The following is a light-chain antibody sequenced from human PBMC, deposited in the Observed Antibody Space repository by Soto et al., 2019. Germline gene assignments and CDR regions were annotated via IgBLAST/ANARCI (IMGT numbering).Light chain of an antibody. V-gene: IGKV3D-20*02. CDR3: QQRNPWHPIT. CDR1: QSVSSSY. J-gene: IGKJ5*01. Sequence: PGDTGTLSCRASQSVSSSYLSCYQKKSGQAPRLLIYDASTRADIIPARFSGSGSGTDLTLTISSLQPEDCALYYCQQRNPWHPITFGQGTRLEIK. CDR2: DAS.